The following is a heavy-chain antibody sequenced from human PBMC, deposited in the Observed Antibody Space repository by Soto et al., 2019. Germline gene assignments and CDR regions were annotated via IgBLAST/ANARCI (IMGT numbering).Heavy chain of an antibody. Sequence: QVQLVQSGAEEKKPGASVKVSCKASGYTFSSYAMDWVRQAPGQRLEWMGWINAGNGNTKYSQKFQGRVTITRDTSASTAYMELISLRYEDTAVYYCARGGPPSDYWGQGTLVTVSS. CDR2: INAGNGNT. CDR1: GYTFSSYA. D-gene: IGHD5-12*01. J-gene: IGHJ4*02. CDR3: ARGGPPSDY. V-gene: IGHV1-3*05.